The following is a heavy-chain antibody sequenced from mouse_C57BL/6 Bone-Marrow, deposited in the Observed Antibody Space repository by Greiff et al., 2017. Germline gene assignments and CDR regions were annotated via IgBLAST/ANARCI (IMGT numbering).Heavy chain of an antibody. J-gene: IGHJ2*01. D-gene: IGHD2-3*01. CDR3: SSFDGNYFDF. CDR2: IDPEIGDT. V-gene: IGHV14-4*01. Sequence: EVKLMESGAELVRPGASVKLSCTASGFNIKDDYIHWVKQRPEQGLGWIGWIDPEIGDTEYASKFQGKATITSDTSSNTAYLQLSSLTSEDTAVYYCSSFDGNYFDFWGQGTPLTVAS. CDR1: GFNIKDDY.